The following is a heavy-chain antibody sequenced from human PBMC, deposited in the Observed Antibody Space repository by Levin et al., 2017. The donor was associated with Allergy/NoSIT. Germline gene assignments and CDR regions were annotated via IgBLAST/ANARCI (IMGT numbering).Heavy chain of an antibody. CDR1: GYIFPNYW. V-gene: IGHV5-51*01. D-gene: IGHD3-10*01. CDR3: ARRDGSGSFEYYGMDV. J-gene: IGHJ6*02. Sequence: GESLKISCKGSGYIFPNYWIAWVRQMPGKGLEWMGIIYPGDSDARYSPSFQGQVTISADKSISTAYLQWSSLRASDTAMYYCARRDGSGSFEYYGMDVWGQGTTVTVSS. CDR2: IYPGDSDA.